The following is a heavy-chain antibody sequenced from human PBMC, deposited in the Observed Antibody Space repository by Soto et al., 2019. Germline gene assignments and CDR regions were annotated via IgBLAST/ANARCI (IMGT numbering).Heavy chain of an antibody. CDR2: IRSKAYGGTT. D-gene: IGHD3-10*01. CDR1: GFTFGDYA. V-gene: IGHV3-49*03. CDR3: TRDALLWFGEPNAFDI. J-gene: IGHJ3*02. Sequence: GGSLRLSCTASGFTFGDYAMSWFRQAPGKGLEWVGFIRSKAYGGTTEYAASVKGRFTISRDDSKSIAYLQMNSLKTEDTAVYYCTRDALLWFGEPNAFDIWGQGTMVTV.